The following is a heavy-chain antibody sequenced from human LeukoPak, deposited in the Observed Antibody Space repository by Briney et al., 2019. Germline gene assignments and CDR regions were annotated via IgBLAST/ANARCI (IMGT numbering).Heavy chain of an antibody. CDR3: ASDYGDYVFDY. D-gene: IGHD4-17*01. J-gene: IGHJ4*02. Sequence: SETLSLTCTVSGGSVSSGSYYWSWIRQPPGKGLEWIGYIYDSGSTNYNPSLKSRVTISVDTSKNQFSLKLSSVTAADTAVYYCASDYGDYVFDYWGQGTLVTVSS. V-gene: IGHV4-61*01. CDR2: IYDSGST. CDR1: GGSVSSGSYY.